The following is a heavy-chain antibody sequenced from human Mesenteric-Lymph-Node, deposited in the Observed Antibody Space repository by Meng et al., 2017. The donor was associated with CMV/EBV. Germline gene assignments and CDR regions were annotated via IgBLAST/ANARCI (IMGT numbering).Heavy chain of an antibody. D-gene: IGHD2-2*01. J-gene: IGHJ6*02. CDR3: ARDPVPEATFGYFYGMDV. V-gene: IGHV3-7*01. Sequence: GGSLRLSCAASGFTFSSYEMNWVRQAPGRGLEWVANIKQDGSEKNYVDSVKGRFTISRDNAENSLYLQMNSLRAEDTAVYYCARDPVPEATFGYFYGMDVWGQGTTVTVSS. CDR1: GFTFSSYE. CDR2: IKQDGSEK.